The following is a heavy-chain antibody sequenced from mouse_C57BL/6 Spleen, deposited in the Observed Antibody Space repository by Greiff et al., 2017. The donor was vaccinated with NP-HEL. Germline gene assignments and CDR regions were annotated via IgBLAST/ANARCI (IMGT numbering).Heavy chain of an antibody. Sequence: VQLQQSGAELMKPGASVKLSCKASGYTFTGYWIEWVKQSPGHSLEWIGDILPGNGSTNYNEKFKGKATFTADTSSNTAYMHLSSLTTEDSAIYYCARYNDGNYGGAMDYWGQGTSVTVSS. CDR1: GYTFTGYW. CDR2: ILPGNGST. CDR3: ARYNDGNYGGAMDY. J-gene: IGHJ4*01. V-gene: IGHV1-9*01. D-gene: IGHD2-1*01.